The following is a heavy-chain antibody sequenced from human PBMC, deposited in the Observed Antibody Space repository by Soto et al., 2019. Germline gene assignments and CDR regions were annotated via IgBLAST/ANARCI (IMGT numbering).Heavy chain of an antibody. CDR1: GGSISSYY. CDR3: AREYYDILTGYNWFDP. Sequence: SETLSLTCTVSGGSISSYYWSWIRQPPGKGLEWIGYIYYSGSTNYNPSLKSRVTISVDTSKNQFSLKLSSVTAADTAVYYCAREYYDILTGYNWFDPWGQGTLVTV. V-gene: IGHV4-59*01. CDR2: IYYSGST. J-gene: IGHJ5*02. D-gene: IGHD3-9*01.